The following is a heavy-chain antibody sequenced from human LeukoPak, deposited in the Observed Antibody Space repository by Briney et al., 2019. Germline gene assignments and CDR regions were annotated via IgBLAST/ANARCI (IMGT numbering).Heavy chain of an antibody. Sequence: ASVKVSCKASGYTFTSYYMHWVRQAPGQGLEWMGIINPSGGSTSYAQKFQGRVTMTRDTSTSTVYMELSSLRSEDTAVYYCARDGPYSSSWYGGFDYWGQGTLVTVSS. CDR2: INPSGGST. V-gene: IGHV1-46*01. D-gene: IGHD6-13*01. CDR1: GYTFTSYY. J-gene: IGHJ4*02. CDR3: ARDGPYSSSWYGGFDY.